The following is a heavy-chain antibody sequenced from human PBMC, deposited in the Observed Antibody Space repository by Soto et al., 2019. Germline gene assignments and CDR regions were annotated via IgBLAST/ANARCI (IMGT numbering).Heavy chain of an antibody. J-gene: IGHJ4*02. CDR3: ARDRADRGFDY. Sequence: QVQLEQSGAEVKKPGSSVKVSCTTSGDRFTSYAISWVRQAPGQGLEWVGTVLPVLGTTNYAQKLRGRVTLTADESTSTAYMELGNLRSEDTAIYYCARDRADRGFDYWGQGTLVTVSS. V-gene: IGHV1-69*18. CDR2: VLPVLGTT. D-gene: IGHD3-10*01. CDR1: GDRFTSYA.